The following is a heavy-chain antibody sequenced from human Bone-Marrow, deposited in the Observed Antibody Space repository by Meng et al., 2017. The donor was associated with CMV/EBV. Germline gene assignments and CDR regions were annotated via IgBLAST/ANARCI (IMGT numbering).Heavy chain of an antibody. J-gene: IGHJ6*02. CDR1: GVSISSGGYY. CDR2: IYYSGST. V-gene: IGHV4-31*11. D-gene: IGHD3-3*01. Sequence: SETLSLTCAVSGVSISSGGYYWSWIRQHPGKGLEWIGYIYYSGSTYYNPSLKGRLTISVDTSNNQFSLKLNSVTAADTAVYYCARDRDVTWSAYPGGGMDVWGQGTTVTVSS. CDR3: ARDRDVTWSAYPGGGMDV.